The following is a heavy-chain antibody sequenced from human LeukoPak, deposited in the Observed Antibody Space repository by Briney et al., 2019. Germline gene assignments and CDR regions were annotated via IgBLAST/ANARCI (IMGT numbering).Heavy chain of an antibody. CDR1: GFTFGDYG. V-gene: IGHV3-49*04. D-gene: IGHD3-10*01. J-gene: IGHJ4*02. CDR2: IRSKAYGGKT. Sequence: GGSLRLSCTTSGFTFGDYGMSWVRQAPGKGLEWVGFIRSKAYGGKTENAVSVKVRITIERDDYKSIAHLQMHSPKTKARADYYCTGSFVELTFFDYWGLGTLVTASA. CDR3: TGSFVELTFFDY.